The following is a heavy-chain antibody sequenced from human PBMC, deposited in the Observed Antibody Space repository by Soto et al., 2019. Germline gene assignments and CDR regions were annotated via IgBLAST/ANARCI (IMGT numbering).Heavy chain of an antibody. J-gene: IGHJ6*02. CDR2: IWDDGSNK. V-gene: IGHV3-33*01. CDR3: ARGGDYYYGMDV. CDR1: GFTFSSYG. Sequence: QVQLVESGGGVVQPGRSLRLSCAASGFTFSSYGMHWVRQAPGKGLEWVAVIWDDGSNKYYADSVKGRFTISRDNSKNTLYLQMNSLRAEDTAVYYCARGGDYYYGMDVWGQGTTVTVSS.